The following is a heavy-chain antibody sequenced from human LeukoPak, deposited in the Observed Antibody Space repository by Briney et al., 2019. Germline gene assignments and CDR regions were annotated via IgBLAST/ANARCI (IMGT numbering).Heavy chain of an antibody. CDR3: ARDRRVGATRGYYFDY. CDR2: INHSGST. Sequence: PSETLSLTCAVYGGSFSGYYWSWIRQPPGKGLEWIGEINHSGSTYYNPSLKSRVTISVDTSKNQFSLKLSSVTAADTAVYYCARDRRVGATRGYYFDYWGQGTLVTVSS. CDR1: GGSFSGYY. J-gene: IGHJ4*02. D-gene: IGHD1-26*01. V-gene: IGHV4-34*01.